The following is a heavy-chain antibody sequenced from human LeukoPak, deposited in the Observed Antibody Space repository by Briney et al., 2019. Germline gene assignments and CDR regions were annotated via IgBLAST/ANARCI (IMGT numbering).Heavy chain of an antibody. D-gene: IGHD1-26*01. Sequence: ASVKVSCKASGGTFSSYAISWVRQAPGQGLEWMGGIIPIFGTANYAQKFQGRVTITADESTSTAYMELSSQRSEDTAVYYCARGATSGSYYNDAFDIWGQGTMVTVSS. CDR1: GGTFSSYA. J-gene: IGHJ3*02. CDR3: ARGATSGSYYNDAFDI. CDR2: IIPIFGTA. V-gene: IGHV1-69*13.